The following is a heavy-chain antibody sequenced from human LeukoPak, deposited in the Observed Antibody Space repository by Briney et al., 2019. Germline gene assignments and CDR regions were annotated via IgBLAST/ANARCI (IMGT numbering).Heavy chain of an antibody. CDR2: ISYDGSNK. CDR1: GFTFSDYA. V-gene: IGHV3-30-3*01. CDR3: ARDPLSARQTGYFDL. J-gene: IGHJ2*01. Sequence: PGRSLRLSCAASGFTFSDYALHWVRQAPGKGLEWVAVISYDGSNKYSADSVKGRFTISRDNSKNTLYLQMNSLRAEDTAVYYCARDPLSARQTGYFDLWGRGTLGTVSS. D-gene: IGHD3-16*02.